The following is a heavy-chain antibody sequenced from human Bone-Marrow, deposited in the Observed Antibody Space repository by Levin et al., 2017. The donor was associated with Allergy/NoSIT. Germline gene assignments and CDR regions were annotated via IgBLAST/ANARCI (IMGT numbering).Heavy chain of an antibody. V-gene: IGHV3-30*04. CDR3: ARGARGIVSGTQH. J-gene: IGHJ1*01. CDR1: GFTFSSYA. D-gene: IGHD3-10*01. CDR2: ISYDGSNK. Sequence: SCAASGFTFSSYAMHWVRQAPGKGLEWVAVISYDGSNKYYADSVKGRFTISRDNSKNTLYLQMNSLRAEDTAVYYCARGARGIVSGTQHWGQGTLVTVSS.